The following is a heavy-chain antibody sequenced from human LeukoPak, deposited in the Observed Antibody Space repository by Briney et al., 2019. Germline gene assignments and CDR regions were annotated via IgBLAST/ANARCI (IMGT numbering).Heavy chain of an antibody. CDR2: INPNSGGT. CDR1: RYTFTGYY. Sequence: GASVKVSCKASRYTFTGYYMHWVRQAPGQGLEWMGWINPNSGGTNYAQKFQGRVTMTRDTSISTAYMELSRLRSDDTAVYYCARGPLTWRRDGQELDYWGQGTLVTVSS. D-gene: IGHD5-24*01. V-gene: IGHV1-2*02. CDR3: ARGPLTWRRDGQELDY. J-gene: IGHJ4*02.